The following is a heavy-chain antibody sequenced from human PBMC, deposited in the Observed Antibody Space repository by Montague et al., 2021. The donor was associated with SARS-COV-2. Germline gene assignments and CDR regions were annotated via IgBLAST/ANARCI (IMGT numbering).Heavy chain of an antibody. V-gene: IGHV4-59*11. D-gene: IGHD5-24*01. J-gene: IGHJ5*02. CDR2: IYYSGGI. CDR1: GGSMSDHY. CDR3: ARAVSVQRAVNWFDP. Sequence: SETLSLTCTVSGGSMSDHYWAWIRQPPGKGLEWFAYIYYSGGINSNASLKSRVTMLVDTSKNQFFLKLTSVPAAATAVYYCARAVSVQRAVNWFDPWGQGTLVTVSS.